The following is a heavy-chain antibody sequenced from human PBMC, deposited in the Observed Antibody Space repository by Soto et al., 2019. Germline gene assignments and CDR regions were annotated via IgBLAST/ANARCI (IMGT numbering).Heavy chain of an antibody. CDR2: IYYSGST. V-gene: IGHV4-39*01. J-gene: IGHJ4*02. CDR1: GGSISSSSYY. CDR3: ARLNWNWNPVGYFDY. D-gene: IGHD1-1*01. Sequence: QLQLQESGPGLVKPSETLSLTCTVSGGSISSSSYYWGWIRQPPGKGLEWIGSIYYSGSTYYNPSLKSRVTISVDTSKNQCSLKLSSVTAADTAVYYCARLNWNWNPVGYFDYWGQGTLVTVSS.